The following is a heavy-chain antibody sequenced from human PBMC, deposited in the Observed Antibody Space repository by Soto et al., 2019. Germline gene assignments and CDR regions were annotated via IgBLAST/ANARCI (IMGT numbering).Heavy chain of an antibody. CDR1: GGSFIGYY. J-gene: IGHJ5*02. V-gene: IGHV4-34*01. CDR3: SRVGWFGELLGWFDP. D-gene: IGHD3-10*01. CDR2: INHSGST. Sequence: PSETQCLTSAVYGGSFIGYYWSWIRQPPGKGLEWIGEINHSGSTNYNPSLKSRVTISVDTSKNQFSLKLSSVTAADTAVYYCSRVGWFGELLGWFDPWGQGTLVTVSS.